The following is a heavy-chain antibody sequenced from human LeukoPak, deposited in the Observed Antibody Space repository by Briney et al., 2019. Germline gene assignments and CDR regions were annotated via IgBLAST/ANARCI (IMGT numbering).Heavy chain of an antibody. CDR3: ARHFRLTVVPAAPLGY. D-gene: IGHD2-2*01. CDR2: IYYSGST. CDR1: GGSISSNTYY. Sequence: PSETLSLTCTVSGGSISSNTYYWAWIRQPPGKGLEWIGSIYYSGSTYYNPSLKSRVTISVDTSKNQFSLKLSSVTAADTAVYYCARHFRLTVVPAAPLGYWGQGTLVTVSS. J-gene: IGHJ4*02. V-gene: IGHV4-39*01.